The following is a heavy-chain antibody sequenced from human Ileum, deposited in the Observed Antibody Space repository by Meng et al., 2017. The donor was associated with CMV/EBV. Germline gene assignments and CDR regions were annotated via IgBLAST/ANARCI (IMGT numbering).Heavy chain of an antibody. V-gene: IGHV4-4*07. CDR3: ARGSSSWAFDY. CDR1: GGSISGYY. D-gene: IGHD2-2*01. J-gene: IGHJ4*02. CDR2: VYSSGST. Sequence: QVQLQESVPELVTPSEPLFLPCTVSGGSISGYYWSWIRQPATKGLEWIGRVYSSGSTDYNPSLQSRVTMSVDTSKNQFSLKLSSVTAADTAVYYCARGSSSWAFDYWGQGTLVTVSS.